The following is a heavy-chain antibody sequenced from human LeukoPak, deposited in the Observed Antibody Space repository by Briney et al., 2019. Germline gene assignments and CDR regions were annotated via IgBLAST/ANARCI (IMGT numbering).Heavy chain of an antibody. CDR3: TRGRGGYSGYDFFDY. CDR2: IKSDGTNT. CDR1: GFTFSTYW. J-gene: IGHJ4*02. D-gene: IGHD5-12*01. V-gene: IGHV3-74*01. Sequence: PGRSLRLSCAASGFTFSTYWMHWVRQAPGKGLVWVSRIKSDGTNTASADSVKGRFTISRDNAMNTLYLQMNGLRAEDTAVYYCTRGRGGYSGYDFFDYWGQGTLVTVSS.